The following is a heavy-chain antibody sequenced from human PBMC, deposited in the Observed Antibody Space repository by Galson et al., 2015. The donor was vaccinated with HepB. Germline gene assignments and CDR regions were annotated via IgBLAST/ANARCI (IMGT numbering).Heavy chain of an antibody. CDR2: INPNSGGT. J-gene: IGHJ3*02. CDR3: ARVAAEADAFDI. Sequence: SVKVSCKASGYTFTGCYMHWVRQAPGQGLEWMGWINPNSGGTNYAQKFQGRVTMTRDTSISTAYMELSRLRSDDTAVYYCARVAAEADAFDIWGQGTMVTVSS. V-gene: IGHV1-2*02. D-gene: IGHD6-13*01. CDR1: GYTFTGCY.